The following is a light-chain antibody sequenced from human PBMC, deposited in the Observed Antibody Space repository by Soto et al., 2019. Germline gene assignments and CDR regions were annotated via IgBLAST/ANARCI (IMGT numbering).Light chain of an antibody. CDR1: QSISSY. V-gene: IGKV3-11*01. J-gene: IGKJ5*01. Sequence: EIVMTQSPATLSVSPGERATVSCRASQSISSYLAWYQQKPGQAPRLLIYDASNRATGIPARFSGSGSGTDFTLTISSLEPEDFAVYYCQQRSNFITFGQGTRLEIK. CDR2: DAS. CDR3: QQRSNFIT.